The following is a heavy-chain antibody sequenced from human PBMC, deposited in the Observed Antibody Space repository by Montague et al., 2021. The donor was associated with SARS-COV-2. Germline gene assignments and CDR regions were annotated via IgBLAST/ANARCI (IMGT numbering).Heavy chain of an antibody. CDR3: ARHTRIAMLVVVTRYGLDV. CDR1: GGSISSSNYY. V-gene: IGHV4-39*07. Sequence: SETLSLTCTVSGGSISSSNYYWGWIRQPPGKGLEWIGSIYYTGSTYYNPSLKSRVTISVDTSKNHFSLKLSSVTAADTAVYYCARHTRIAMLVVVTRYGLDVWGQGTMVTVSS. CDR2: IYYTGST. D-gene: IGHD3-22*01. J-gene: IGHJ6*02.